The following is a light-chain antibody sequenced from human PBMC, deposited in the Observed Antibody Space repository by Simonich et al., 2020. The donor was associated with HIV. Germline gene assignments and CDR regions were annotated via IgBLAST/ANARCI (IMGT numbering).Light chain of an antibody. CDR3: MQGIHLPLT. CDR2: ELS. V-gene: IGKV2-29*02. Sequence: DIVMTKTPLSLSVSPGQPASIPCKSNQSLLHSDGQTYLIWFLHKPGQSPHLLIYELSSRFSGVPDKFSGSGSGTNFTLKISRVEAEDVGVYYCMQGIHLPLTFGGGTKVEIK. CDR1: QSLLHSDGQTY. J-gene: IGKJ4*01.